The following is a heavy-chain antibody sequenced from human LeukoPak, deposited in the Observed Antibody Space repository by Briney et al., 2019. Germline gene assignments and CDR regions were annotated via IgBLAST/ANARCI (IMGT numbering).Heavy chain of an antibody. D-gene: IGHD6-19*01. Sequence: GGSLRLSCAASGFTFSSHGMHWVRQAPGKGLEWVAVISYDGSNKYYADSVKGRFTISRDNSKNTLYLQMNSLRAEDTAVYYCVSAVAGDYWGQGTLVTVSS. CDR1: GFTFSSHG. CDR2: ISYDGSNK. J-gene: IGHJ4*02. CDR3: VSAVAGDY. V-gene: IGHV3-30*03.